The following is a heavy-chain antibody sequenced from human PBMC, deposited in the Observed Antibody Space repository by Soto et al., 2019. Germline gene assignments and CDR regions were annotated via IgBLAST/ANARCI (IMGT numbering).Heavy chain of an antibody. CDR1: GYTYTAQY. CDR2: INPTTGAT. V-gene: IGHV1-2*02. Sequence: ASVKVSCKASGYTYTAQYLHWVRKAPGEGLEWMGWINPTTGATRYAQKFQGRVTMTRDTSMSTAYLEVRSLRPDDTAVYYCAKGDSSWVSWFDPWGQGTLVTVS. D-gene: IGHD6-19*01. J-gene: IGHJ5*02. CDR3: AKGDSSWVSWFDP.